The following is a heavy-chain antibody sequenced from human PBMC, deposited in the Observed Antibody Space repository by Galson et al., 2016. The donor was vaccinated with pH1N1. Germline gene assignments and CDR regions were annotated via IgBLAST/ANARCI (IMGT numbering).Heavy chain of an antibody. CDR1: GFSLSTSGMC. D-gene: IGHD2-15*01. V-gene: IGHV2-70*17. J-gene: IGHJ3*02. CDR3: GRNPAFVGGAIDI. CDR2: IEWDDDK. Sequence: PALVKPTQTLTLTCTFSGFSLSTSGMCVSWIRQPPGKALEWLARIEWDDDKFYSTSLKTRLSISKDTSKNQVVLTMTNMDPEDTATYYCGRNPAFVGGAIDIWGRGTLVTVSS.